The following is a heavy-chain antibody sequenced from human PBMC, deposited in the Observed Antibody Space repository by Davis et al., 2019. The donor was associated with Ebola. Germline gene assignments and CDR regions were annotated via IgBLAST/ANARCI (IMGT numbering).Heavy chain of an antibody. CDR3: ASHSGYDPVLGWFDP. Sequence: GGSLRLSCAASGFTVSSNYMSWVRQAPGKGLEWVSVIYSGGSTYYADSVKGRFTISRDNSKNTLYLQMNSLRAEDTAVYYCASHSGYDPVLGWFDPWGQGTLVTVSS. J-gene: IGHJ5*02. V-gene: IGHV3-53*01. CDR1: GFTVSSNY. CDR2: IYSGGST. D-gene: IGHD5-12*01.